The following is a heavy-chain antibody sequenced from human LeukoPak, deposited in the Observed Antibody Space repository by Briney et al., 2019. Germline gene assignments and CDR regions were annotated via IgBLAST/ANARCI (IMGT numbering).Heavy chain of an antibody. J-gene: IGHJ3*02. CDR2: IYHSGST. V-gene: IGHV4-38-2*01. Sequence: PSETLSLTCAVSGYSISSGYYWGWIRQPPGKGLEWIGSIYHSGSTYYNPSLKSRVTISVDTSKNQFSLKLSSVTAADTAVYYCASSPRAFDIWGQGTMVTVSS. CDR3: ASSPRAFDI. CDR1: GYSISSGYY.